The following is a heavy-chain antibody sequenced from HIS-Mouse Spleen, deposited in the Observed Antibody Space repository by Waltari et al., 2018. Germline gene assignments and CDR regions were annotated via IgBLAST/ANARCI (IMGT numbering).Heavy chain of an antibody. J-gene: IGHJ5*02. D-gene: IGHD1-7*01. Sequence: QVQLVESGGGVVQPGRSLRLPCADSGFTFRHYARHWVRQAPGKGLEWVAVISYDGSNKYYADSVKGRFTISRDNSKNTLYLQMNSLRAEDTAVYYCARPKYNWNSIWFDPWGQGTLVTVSS. CDR3: ARPKYNWNSIWFDP. V-gene: IGHV3-30*04. CDR1: GFTFRHYA. CDR2: ISYDGSNK.